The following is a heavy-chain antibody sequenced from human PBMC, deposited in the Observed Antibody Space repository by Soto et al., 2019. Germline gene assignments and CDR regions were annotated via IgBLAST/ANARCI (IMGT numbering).Heavy chain of an antibody. CDR3: AKAAIWGGGRYYYYYMDV. Sequence: EVQLLESGVGLVQPGGSLRLSCAASGFIFSGYGMTWVRQAPGKGLEWVSIINAGGSTTHYADSVKGRFTISRDDYTNTLYLPMNSLRGDDTSVYYCAKAAIWGGGRYYYYYMDVWGKGTTVTVSS. J-gene: IGHJ6*03. V-gene: IGHV3-23*03. D-gene: IGHD2-15*01. CDR1: GFIFSGYG. CDR2: INAGGSTT.